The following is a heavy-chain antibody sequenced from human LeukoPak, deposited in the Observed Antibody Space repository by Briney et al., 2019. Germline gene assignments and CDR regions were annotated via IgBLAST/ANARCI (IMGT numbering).Heavy chain of an antibody. CDR1: GGSISSYY. J-gene: IGHJ4*02. CDR2: IDWDDDK. D-gene: IGHD2-21*02. V-gene: IGHV2-70*11. CDR3: ARTVVVVTDVFDY. Sequence: TLSLTCTVSGGSISSYYWSWIRQPPGKALEWLARIDWDDDKYYSTSLKTRLTISKDTSKNQVVLTMTNMDPVDTATYYCARTVVVVTDVFDYWGQGTLVTVSS.